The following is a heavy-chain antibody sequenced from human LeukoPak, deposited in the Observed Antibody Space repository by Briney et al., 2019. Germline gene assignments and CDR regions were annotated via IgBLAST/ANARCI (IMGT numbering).Heavy chain of an antibody. J-gene: IGHJ4*02. Sequence: PSETLSLTCTVSGGSISSYYWSWIRQPPGKGLEGIGDIYHSGSTNYNPPLKSRVTISVDTYKHQFSLELSSVTAADTAVYYCARGGWFGNLWGQGTLVTVSS. V-gene: IGHV4-59*01. CDR2: IYHSGST. CDR3: ARGGWFGNL. CDR1: GGSISSYY. D-gene: IGHD3-10*01.